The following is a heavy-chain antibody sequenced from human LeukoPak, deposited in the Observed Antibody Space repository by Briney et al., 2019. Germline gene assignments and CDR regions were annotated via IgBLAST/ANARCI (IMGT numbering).Heavy chain of an antibody. CDR1: GGSISSSSYY. Sequence: SETLSLTCTVSGGSISSSSYYWGWIRQPPGKGLEWIGSIYYSGSTYYNPSLKSRVTISVDTSKNQFSLKLSSVTAADTAVYYCARGVGSSSWYGGYYYYYMDVWGKGTTVTVSS. J-gene: IGHJ6*03. CDR2: IYYSGST. CDR3: ARGVGSSSWYGGYYYYYMDV. V-gene: IGHV4-39*07. D-gene: IGHD6-13*01.